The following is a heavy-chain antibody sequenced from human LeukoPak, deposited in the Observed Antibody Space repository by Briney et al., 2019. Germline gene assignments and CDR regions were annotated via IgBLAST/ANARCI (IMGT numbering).Heavy chain of an antibody. CDR1: GFTFSSYA. CDR3: AGFYDILTGRPI. Sequence: GGSLRLPCAASGFTFSSYAMSWVRQAPGKGLEWVSAISGSGGSTYYADSVKGRFTISRDNSKNTLYLQMNSLRAEDTAVYYCAGFYDILTGRPIWGQGTMVTVSS. CDR2: ISGSGGST. J-gene: IGHJ3*02. D-gene: IGHD3-9*01. V-gene: IGHV3-23*01.